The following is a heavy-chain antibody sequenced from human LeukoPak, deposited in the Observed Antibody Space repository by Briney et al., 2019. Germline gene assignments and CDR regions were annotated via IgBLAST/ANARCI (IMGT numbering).Heavy chain of an antibody. J-gene: IGHJ5*02. D-gene: IGHD5-24*01. Sequence: GASVKVSCKVSGYTLTAFSMHWVRQAPGKGLEWMGGFDSENGETIYAQKFQGRVTITRDTSANTAYMELSSLRSEDMAVYYCAREDGDGYNSPDYNWFDPWGQGTLVTVSS. CDR2: FDSENGET. CDR1: GYTLTAFS. CDR3: AREDGDGYNSPDYNWFDP. V-gene: IGHV1-24*01.